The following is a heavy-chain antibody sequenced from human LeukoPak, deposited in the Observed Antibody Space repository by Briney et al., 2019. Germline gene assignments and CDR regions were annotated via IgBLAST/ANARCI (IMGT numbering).Heavy chain of an antibody. CDR1: GITLSNYG. CDR3: AKRGVVIRVILVGFHKEAYYFDS. J-gene: IGHJ4*02. V-gene: IGHV3-23*01. D-gene: IGHD3-22*01. Sequence: GGSLRLSCAVSGITLSNYGMSWVRQAPGKGLEWVAGISDSGGRTSYADSVKGRFTISRDNPKNTLYLQMNSLRAEDTAVYFCAKRGVVIRVILVGFHKEAYYFDSWGQGALVTVSS. CDR2: ISDSGGRT.